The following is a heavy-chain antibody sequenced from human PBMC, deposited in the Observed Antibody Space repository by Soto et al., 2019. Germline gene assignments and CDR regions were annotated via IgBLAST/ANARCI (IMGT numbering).Heavy chain of an antibody. CDR1: GGTFSSYT. J-gene: IGHJ6*02. Sequence: QVQLVQSGAEVKKPGSSVKVSCKASGGTFSSYTISWVRQAPGQGLEWMGRIIPILGIANYAQKFQGRVTITAHKPPTKAYMGLSGLRSRDTAVYYCAAWDGGRDFWGQGPPVTVSS. CDR2: IIPILGIA. V-gene: IGHV1-69*02. D-gene: IGHD1-26*01. CDR3: AAWDGGRDF.